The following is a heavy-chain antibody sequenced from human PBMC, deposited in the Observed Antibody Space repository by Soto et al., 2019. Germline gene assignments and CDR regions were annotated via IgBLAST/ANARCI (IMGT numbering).Heavy chain of an antibody. CDR2: ISSSSSYI. CDR1: GFTFSSYS. Sequence: PGGSLRLSCAASGFTFSSYSMNWVRQAPGKGLEWVSSISSSSSYIYYADSVKGRFTISRDNAKNSLYLQMNSLRAEDTAVYYCARDTGWELSYGMDVWGQGTTITVSS. V-gene: IGHV3-21*01. J-gene: IGHJ6*02. D-gene: IGHD1-26*01. CDR3: ARDTGWELSYGMDV.